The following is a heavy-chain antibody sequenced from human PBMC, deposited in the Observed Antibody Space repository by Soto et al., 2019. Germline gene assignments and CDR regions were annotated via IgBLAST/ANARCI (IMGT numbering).Heavy chain of an antibody. V-gene: IGHV3-23*01. J-gene: IGHJ4*02. Sequence: GGSLRLSCAASGFTFTSYAMTWVRQGPGKGLECVSSIGIRTGDLLYADSVKGRFTISRDNSINTLYLQMNSLRTEDTAIYYCAKRSPSGTYYFDYWGQGTLLTVS. D-gene: IGHD1-26*01. CDR3: AKRSPSGTYYFDY. CDR2: IGIRTGDL. CDR1: GFTFTSYA.